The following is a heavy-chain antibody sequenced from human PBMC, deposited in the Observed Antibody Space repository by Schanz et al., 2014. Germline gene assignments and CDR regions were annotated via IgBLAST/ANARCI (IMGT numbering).Heavy chain of an antibody. Sequence: QAQLMESGGGVVQPGTSLILSCSVSGFSLNTYGIHWFRQPAGKGLEWVAVIWNNGVTKYYADSVKGRFTMSRDNSKNTLYLQMNSLRAEDTAVYYCAKDLLYGAPMPLNHLDYWGQGTLVTVSS. V-gene: IGHV3-33*06. CDR2: IWNNGVTK. CDR1: GFSLNTYG. CDR3: AKDLLYGAPMPLNHLDY. J-gene: IGHJ4*02. D-gene: IGHD2-2*01.